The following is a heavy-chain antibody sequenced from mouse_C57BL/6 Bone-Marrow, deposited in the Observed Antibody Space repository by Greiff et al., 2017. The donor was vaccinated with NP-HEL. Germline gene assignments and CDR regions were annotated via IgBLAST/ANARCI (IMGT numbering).Heavy chain of an antibody. D-gene: IGHD2-3*01. CDR3: ARPLYDGYLPYFDY. V-gene: IGHV1-55*01. CDR1: GYTFTSYW. Sequence: QVQLQQPGAELVKPGASVKMSCKASGYTFTSYWITWVKQRPGQGLEWIGDIYPGSGSTNYNEKFKSKATLTVDPSSSTAYMQLSSLTSEDSAVYYCARPLYDGYLPYFDYWGQGTTLTVSS. CDR2: IYPGSGST. J-gene: IGHJ2*01.